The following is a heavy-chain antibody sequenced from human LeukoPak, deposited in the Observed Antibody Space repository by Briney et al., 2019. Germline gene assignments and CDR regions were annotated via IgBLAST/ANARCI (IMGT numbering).Heavy chain of an antibody. CDR3: ARQDSSLTPWFDP. Sequence: SSQTLSLTCAVSGGSISSGGYSWSWIRQHPGKGLEWIGYIYYSGSTYYNPSLKSRVTISVDTSKNQFSLKLSSVTAADTAVYYCARQDSSLTPWFDPWGQGTLVTVSS. CDR2: IYYSGST. V-gene: IGHV4-31*11. CDR1: GGSISSGGYS. J-gene: IGHJ5*02. D-gene: IGHD3-9*01.